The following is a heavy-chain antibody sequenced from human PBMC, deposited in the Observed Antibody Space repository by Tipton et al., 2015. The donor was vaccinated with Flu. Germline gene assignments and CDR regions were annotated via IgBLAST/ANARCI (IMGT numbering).Heavy chain of an antibody. CDR2: ISGTGDST. D-gene: IGHD3-22*01. V-gene: IGHV3-23*01. CDR3: AQGGVVITRLSGMDV. Sequence: SLRLSCAASGFTFSSYAMSWVRQAPGKGLEWVSAISGTGDSTYYADPVKGRFTISRDNSKNTLYLQMNSLRAGDTAVYYCAQGGVVITRLSGMDVWGQGPPVPVSS. J-gene: IGHJ6*02. CDR1: GFTFSSYA.